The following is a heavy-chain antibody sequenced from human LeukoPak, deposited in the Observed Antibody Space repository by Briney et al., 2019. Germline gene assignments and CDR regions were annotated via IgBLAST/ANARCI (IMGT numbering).Heavy chain of an antibody. Sequence: GGSVNVSCKASGYTHTDYYMHWVRQAPGQGFEWMGGINPDSGGTNYAQKFQGRVTMTRDTSISTAYMELSRLRSNDTAVYYCARRALFGDSGYDYNWFDPWGQGTLVTVSS. CDR2: INPDSGGT. D-gene: IGHD5-12*01. V-gene: IGHV1-2*02. CDR3: ARRALFGDSGYDYNWFDP. CDR1: GYTHTDYY. J-gene: IGHJ5*02.